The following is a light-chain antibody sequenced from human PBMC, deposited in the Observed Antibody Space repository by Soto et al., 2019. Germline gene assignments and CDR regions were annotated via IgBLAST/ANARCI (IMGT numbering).Light chain of an antibody. CDR2: DVS. Sequence: QSALTQPRSVSGSPGQSVAISCTGTSSDVGGYDYVSWFQQHPGKAPKLMIYDVSKRPSGVPDRFSGSKSGNTASPTISGLQAEDEADYYCCSYAGSPYVFGTGTKVTVL. V-gene: IGLV2-11*01. CDR1: SSDVGGYDY. CDR3: CSYAGSPYV. J-gene: IGLJ1*01.